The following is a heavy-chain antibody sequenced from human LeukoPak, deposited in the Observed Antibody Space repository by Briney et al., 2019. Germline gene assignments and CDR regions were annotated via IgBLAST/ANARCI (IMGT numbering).Heavy chain of an antibody. CDR1: GFTFSGSA. CDR2: IKEDGSEK. V-gene: IGHV3-7*04. CDR3: ARTSKFDY. Sequence: TGGSLKLSCAASGFTFSGSAMHWVRQASGKGLEWVANIKEDGSEKHYVDSVKGRFTISRDNAKNSLSLQMNSLRAEDTAVYYCARTSKFDYWGQGTLVTVSS. J-gene: IGHJ4*02.